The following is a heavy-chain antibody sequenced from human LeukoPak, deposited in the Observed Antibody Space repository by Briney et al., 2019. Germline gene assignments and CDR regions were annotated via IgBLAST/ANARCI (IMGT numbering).Heavy chain of an antibody. D-gene: IGHD2-15*01. J-gene: IGHJ4*02. Sequence: GGSLRLSCAASGFTFSSYAMSWVRQAPGKGLEWGSAISGSGGSTYYADSVKGRFTISRDNSKNTLYLQMNSLRAEDTAVYYCAKDQEDIVVVVAATFDYWGQGTLVTVSS. V-gene: IGHV3-23*01. CDR1: GFTFSSYA. CDR3: AKDQEDIVVVVAATFDY. CDR2: ISGSGGST.